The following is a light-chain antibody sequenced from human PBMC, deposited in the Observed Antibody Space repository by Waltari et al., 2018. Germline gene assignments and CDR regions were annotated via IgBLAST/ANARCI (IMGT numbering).Light chain of an antibody. J-gene: IGKJ3*01. CDR3: QHYHIFPYS. CDR1: QDVRSY. CDR2: DAS. Sequence: DIQMTQSPSSLSASVGDRVTITCQASQDVRSYLNGYQQKPGKVPNLLIYDASNLETGVPPRFSGGGSGRDFTLTISSLQPEDIGTYYCQHYHIFPYSFGPGTTVDMK. V-gene: IGKV1-33*01.